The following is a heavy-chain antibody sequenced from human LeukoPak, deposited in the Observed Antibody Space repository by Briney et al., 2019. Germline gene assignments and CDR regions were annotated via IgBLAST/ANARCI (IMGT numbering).Heavy chain of an antibody. CDR3: AREGSGWRDDFDYYYYMDV. Sequence: ASVKVSCKASGYTFTSYGISWVRQAPGQGLEWMGWISAYNGNTNYAQKLQGRVTMTTDTSTSTAYMELRSLRSDDTAVYYCAREGSGWRDDFDYYYYMDVWGKGTTVTVSS. CDR1: GYTFTSYG. D-gene: IGHD6-19*01. J-gene: IGHJ6*03. V-gene: IGHV1-18*01. CDR2: ISAYNGNT.